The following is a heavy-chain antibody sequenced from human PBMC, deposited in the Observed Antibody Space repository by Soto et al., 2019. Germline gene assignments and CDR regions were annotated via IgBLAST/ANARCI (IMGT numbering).Heavy chain of an antibody. D-gene: IGHD6-13*01. J-gene: IGHJ4*02. CDR3: ARGQQLVRAPFDY. V-gene: IGHV3-30-3*01. Sequence: WGSLRLSCAASGFTFSSYAMHWVRQAPGKGLEWVAVISYDGSNKYYADSVKGRFTISRDNSKNTLYLQMNSLRAEDTAVYYCARGQQLVRAPFDYWGQGTLVTVSS. CDR2: ISYDGSNK. CDR1: GFTFSSYA.